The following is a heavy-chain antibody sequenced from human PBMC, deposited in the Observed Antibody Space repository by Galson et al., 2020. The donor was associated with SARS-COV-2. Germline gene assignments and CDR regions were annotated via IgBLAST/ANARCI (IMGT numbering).Heavy chain of an antibody. CDR1: GFTFSDSP. CDR2: IRTRSDTYAT. CDR3: TRRGGRWGVVPGYLEDY. D-gene: IGHD3-10*01. J-gene: IGHJ4*02. V-gene: IGHV3-73*01. Sequence: GGSLRLSCATSGFTFSDSPIHWVRQASGKGLEWVGRIRTRSDTYATVYGASVKGRFTISRDDSRNMAYLQMNNLKIEDTAVYYCTRRGGRWGVVPGYLEDYWGQGTLVTVSS.